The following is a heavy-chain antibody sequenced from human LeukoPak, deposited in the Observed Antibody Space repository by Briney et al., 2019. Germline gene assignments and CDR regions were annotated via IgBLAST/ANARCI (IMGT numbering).Heavy chain of an antibody. J-gene: IGHJ4*02. CDR2: IYSRGGT. V-gene: IGHV3-53*01. Sequence: GGSLRLSCAASGFTVSSNFMSWVRQAPGKGLECVSVIYSRGGTYYADPVQGRFTISRDASKNTLFLQMNSQRADDTAVYYCARKTDSSGSGDYWGQGTLVTVSS. CDR3: ARKTDSSGSGDY. CDR1: GFTVSSNF. D-gene: IGHD3-22*01.